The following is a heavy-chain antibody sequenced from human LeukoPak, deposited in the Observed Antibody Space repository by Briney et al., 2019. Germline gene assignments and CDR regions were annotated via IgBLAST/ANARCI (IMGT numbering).Heavy chain of an antibody. CDR2: INHSGGT. D-gene: IGHD3-22*01. Sequence: SETLSLTCAVYGGSFSGYYWSWIRQPPGKGLEWIGEINHSGGTNYNPSLKSRVTISVDTSKNQFSLKLSSVTAADTAVYYCARGHTNYYDSSGYYLYYFDYWGQGTLVTVSS. CDR3: ARGHTNYYDSSGYYLYYFDY. V-gene: IGHV4-34*01. CDR1: GGSFSGYY. J-gene: IGHJ4*02.